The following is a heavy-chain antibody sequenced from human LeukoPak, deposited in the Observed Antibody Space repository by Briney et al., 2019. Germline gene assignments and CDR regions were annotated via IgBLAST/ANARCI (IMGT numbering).Heavy chain of an antibody. D-gene: IGHD2-8*01. J-gene: IGHJ4*02. CDR2: IKSDGSTT. V-gene: IGHV3-74*01. CDR3: ASGSFCTNGVCYKGFDY. CDR1: GFTFSTSW. Sequence: GGSLRLSCAASGFTFSTSWMHWVRQAPGKGLVWVSRIKSDGSTTTYADSVKGRFTISRDNAKNTLFLQMNSLRAEDTAVYYCASGSFCTNGVCYKGFDYWGQGALVSVSS.